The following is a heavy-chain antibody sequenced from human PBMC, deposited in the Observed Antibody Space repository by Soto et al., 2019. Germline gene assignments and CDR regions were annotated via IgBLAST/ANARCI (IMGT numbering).Heavy chain of an antibody. Sequence: EVQLVVSGGGLIQPGGSLRLSCAASGFIVSGNYQSWVRQAPGKGLEVVSFTSGGGNTDYAESVKDRFTTSRDNSKNTLYLQMTRLRVEDTAVYYCARVKRGGFDSWGVGTLVSVSS. V-gene: IGHV3-53*01. J-gene: IGHJ4*02. CDR2: TSGGGNT. CDR1: GFIVSGNY. CDR3: ARVKRGGFDS. D-gene: IGHD3-10*01.